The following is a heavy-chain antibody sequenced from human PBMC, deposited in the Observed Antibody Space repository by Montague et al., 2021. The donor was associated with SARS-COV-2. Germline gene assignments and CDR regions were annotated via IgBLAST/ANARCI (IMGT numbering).Heavy chain of an antibody. J-gene: IGHJ2*01. D-gene: IGHD4-17*01. CDR2: IGTAGDT. CDR1: GFTLSSYD. CDR3: ARGPTTGKRGRLYWYFDL. V-gene: IGHV3-13*01. Sequence: SLRLSCAASGFTLSSYDVHWVRQATGKGLEWVSAIGTAGDTYYPGSVKGRFTISRENAKNSLYLQMNSLRAGDTAVYYCARGPTTGKRGRLYWYFDLWGRGTLVTVSS.